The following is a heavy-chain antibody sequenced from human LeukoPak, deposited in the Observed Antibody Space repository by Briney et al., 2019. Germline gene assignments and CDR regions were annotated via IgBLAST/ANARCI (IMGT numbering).Heavy chain of an antibody. CDR2: IYYSGST. J-gene: IGHJ4*02. CDR1: GGSISSYY. Sequence: SETLSLTCTVSGGSISSYYWSWIRQPPGKGLEWIGYIYYSGSTNYNPSLKSRVTISVDTSKNQFSLKLSSVTAADTAVYYCARGALYFDYWGQGTLVTVSS. V-gene: IGHV4-59*01. CDR3: ARGALYFDY.